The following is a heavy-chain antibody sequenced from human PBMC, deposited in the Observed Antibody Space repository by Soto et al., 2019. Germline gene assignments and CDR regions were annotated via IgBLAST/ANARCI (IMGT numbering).Heavy chain of an antibody. CDR2: IYYSGST. CDR1: GGSISSGGYY. Sequence: QVQLQESGPGLVKPSQTLSLTCTVSGGSISSGGYYWSWIRQHPGKGLEWIGYIYYSGSTYYNPSLKSRVTISVDTSKNQFSLKLSSVTAADTAVYYCATAVGYCISTSCSPSDAFDIWGQGTMVTVSS. J-gene: IGHJ3*02. V-gene: IGHV4-31*03. CDR3: ATAVGYCISTSCSPSDAFDI. D-gene: IGHD2-2*01.